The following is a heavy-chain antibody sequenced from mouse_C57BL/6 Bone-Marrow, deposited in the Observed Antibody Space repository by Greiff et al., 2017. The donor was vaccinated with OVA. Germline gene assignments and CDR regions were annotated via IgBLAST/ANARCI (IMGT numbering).Heavy chain of an antibody. Sequence: VQLKESGAELVRPGASVKLSCTASGFNIKDDYMHWVKQRPEQGLEWIGWIDPENGDTEYASKFQGKATITADTSSNTAYLQLSSLTSEDTAVYYCTAPHTDYFDYWGQGTTLTVSS. J-gene: IGHJ2*01. V-gene: IGHV14-4*01. CDR1: GFNIKDDY. CDR3: TAPHTDYFDY. CDR2: IDPENGDT. D-gene: IGHD1-1*01.